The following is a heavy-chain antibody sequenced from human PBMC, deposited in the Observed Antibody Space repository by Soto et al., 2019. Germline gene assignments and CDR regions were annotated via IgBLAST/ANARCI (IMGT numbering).Heavy chain of an antibody. CDR1: GYTFTSYG. CDR3: ARDRDSSGWYPYYYGMDV. Sequence: GASVKVSCKASGYTFTSYGINWVRQAPGQGLEWMGWISAYNGNTSYAQNLQGRVTMTTDTSTSTAYMELRSLRSDDTAVYYCARDRDSSGWYPYYYGMDVWGQGTTVTVSS. CDR2: ISAYNGNT. V-gene: IGHV1-18*01. D-gene: IGHD6-19*01. J-gene: IGHJ6*02.